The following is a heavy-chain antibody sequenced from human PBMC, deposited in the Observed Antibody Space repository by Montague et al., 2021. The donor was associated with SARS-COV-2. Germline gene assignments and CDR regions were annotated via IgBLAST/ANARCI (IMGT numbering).Heavy chain of an antibody. CDR3: ARAIVDVTMMVVVMTGVEHYFDF. J-gene: IGHJ4*02. D-gene: IGHD3-22*01. CDR2: INHSGST. CDR1: GGSFSGYY. Sequence: SETLSLTCAVYGGSFSGYYWSWIRQPPGKGLEWIGDINHSGSTNSNPPLKSRVSISVDTSKNQFSLKLSSVTAADTAVYYCARAIVDVTMMVVVMTGVEHYFDFWGQGTLVTVSS. V-gene: IGHV4-34*01.